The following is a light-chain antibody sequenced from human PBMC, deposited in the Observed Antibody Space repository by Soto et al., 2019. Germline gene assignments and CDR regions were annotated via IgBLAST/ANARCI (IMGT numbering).Light chain of an antibody. V-gene: IGKV1-5*03. CDR2: GAS. J-gene: IGKJ1*01. CDR1: ESISTW. Sequence: DIPMTQSPSSLSASVGDRVTITCRASESISTWLAWYQQKPGKAPKLLIYGASSLESGVPPRFSGDGSETEFTLTISRLPHDDLGTYYCQQYSRLWSFGQGTKVEIE. CDR3: QQYSRLWS.